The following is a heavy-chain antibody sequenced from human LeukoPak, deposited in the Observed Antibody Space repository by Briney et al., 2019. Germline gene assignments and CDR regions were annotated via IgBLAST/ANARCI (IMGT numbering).Heavy chain of an antibody. CDR3: ARGAIVVVVAAYHYNYDY. J-gene: IGHJ4*02. V-gene: IGHV1-8*03. D-gene: IGHD2-15*01. CDR1: GYTFTSYD. CDR2: MNPNSGNT. Sequence: GASVRVSCKASGYTFTSYDINWVRQATGQGLEWMGWMNPNSGNTGYAQKFHGRVTITSNTSISTAYMELSSLRSEDTAVYYCARGAIVVVVAAYHYNYDYWGQGTLVTVSS.